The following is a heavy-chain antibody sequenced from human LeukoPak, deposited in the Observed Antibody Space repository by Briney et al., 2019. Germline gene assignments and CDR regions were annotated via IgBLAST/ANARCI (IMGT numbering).Heavy chain of an antibody. CDR2: ISGSGGST. Sequence: PGGSLRLSCAASGFTFSSYAMSWVRQAPGKGLEWVSAISGSGGSTYYADSVKGRFTVSRDNSKNTLYLQMNSLRAEDTAVYYCAKDAYYDSSGRNWFDPWGQGTLVTVSS. V-gene: IGHV3-23*01. CDR1: GFTFSSYA. D-gene: IGHD3-22*01. CDR3: AKDAYYDSSGRNWFDP. J-gene: IGHJ5*02.